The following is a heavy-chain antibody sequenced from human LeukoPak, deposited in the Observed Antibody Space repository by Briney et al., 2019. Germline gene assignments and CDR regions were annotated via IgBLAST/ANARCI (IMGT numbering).Heavy chain of an antibody. CDR3: ARQSGSYSNFDY. J-gene: IGHJ4*02. D-gene: IGHD1-26*01. V-gene: IGHV4-4*09. CDR1: GGSISSYY. Sequence: PSETLSPTCTVSGGSISSYYWSWIRQPPGKGLEWIGYIYTSGSTNYNPSLKSRVTISVDTSKNQFSLKLSSVTAADTAVYYCARQSGSYSNFDYWGQGTLVTVSS. CDR2: IYTSGST.